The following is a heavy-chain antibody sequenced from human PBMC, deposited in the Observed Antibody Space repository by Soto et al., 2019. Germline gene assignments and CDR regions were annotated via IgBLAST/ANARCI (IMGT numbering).Heavy chain of an antibody. CDR1: GFTFSSYA. J-gene: IGHJ4*02. V-gene: IGHV3-23*01. D-gene: IGHD5-12*01. CDR3: AKIVTTTPDY. Sequence: EVQLLESGGGLIQPGGSLRLSCAASGFTFSSYAMSWVRQAPGKGLEWVSAITGTGGNTFYPDSVQGRFTISRDNSKSTLYLQMNNLRAEDTAVYYCAKIVTTTPDYWGQGTLVTVSS. CDR2: ITGTGGNT.